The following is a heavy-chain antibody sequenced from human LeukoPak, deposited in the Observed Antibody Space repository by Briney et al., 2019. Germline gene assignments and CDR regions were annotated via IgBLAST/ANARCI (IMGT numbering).Heavy chain of an antibody. CDR3: ARLDIVVVPAVSFDC. V-gene: IGHV4-39*01. D-gene: IGHD2-2*01. CDR1: GGSISSRRYY. Sequence: SGTLSLTCTVSGGSISSRRYYWSSIRQPPGRGLEWLVSINYSRSTYYSPSLKSQVTVSVDTSRDRFSLKLYSVTAADTAVYYCARLDIVVVPAVSFDCWGQGTLVTVSS. J-gene: IGHJ4*02. CDR2: INYSRST.